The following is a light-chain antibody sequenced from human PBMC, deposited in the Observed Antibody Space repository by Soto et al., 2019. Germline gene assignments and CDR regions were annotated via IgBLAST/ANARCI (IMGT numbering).Light chain of an antibody. Sequence: EIVLTQSPATLSLSPGERATLSCRASQSVSSYLAWYQQKPGQAPRLLIYDASTRATGIPARFRGSGSGTDFTHSTSRLEPEDFAVYYCQQRGYTFGQGTKLEIK. CDR1: QSVSSY. CDR3: QQRGYT. V-gene: IGKV3-11*01. CDR2: DAS. J-gene: IGKJ2*01.